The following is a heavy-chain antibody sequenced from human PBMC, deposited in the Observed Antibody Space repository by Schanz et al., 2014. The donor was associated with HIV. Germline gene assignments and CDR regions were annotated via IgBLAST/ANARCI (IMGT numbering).Heavy chain of an antibody. J-gene: IGHJ4*02. Sequence: QVQLQESGPGLVKPSETLSLTCTVSGGSINNRSYYWGWIRQPPGKGLEWIGSIYYSANTYYNPSLKRRVTIPVDPSRNNFPLKLTSVTAADTAVYYCARLDTSMTAADSWGQGTPVTVSS. D-gene: IGHD5-18*01. V-gene: IGHV4-39*01. CDR1: GGSINNRSYY. CDR2: IYYSANT. CDR3: ARLDTSMTAADS.